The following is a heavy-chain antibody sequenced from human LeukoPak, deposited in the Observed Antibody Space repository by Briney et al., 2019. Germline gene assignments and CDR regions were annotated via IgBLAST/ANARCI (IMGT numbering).Heavy chain of an antibody. CDR3: AKGREYYGSGSYTFDY. Sequence: GGSLRLSCAASGFTFDDYAMHWVRHAPGKGLERVSGISWNSGSIGYADSVKGRFTISRDNPKNSLYLQMNSLRAEDTALYYCAKGREYYGSGSYTFDYWGQGTLVTVSS. CDR2: ISWNSGSI. V-gene: IGHV3-9*01. J-gene: IGHJ4*02. CDR1: GFTFDDYA. D-gene: IGHD3-10*01.